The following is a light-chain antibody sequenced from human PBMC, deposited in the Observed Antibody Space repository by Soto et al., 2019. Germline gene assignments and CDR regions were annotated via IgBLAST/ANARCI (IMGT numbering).Light chain of an antibody. CDR3: QQSYSTPYT. J-gene: IGKJ2*01. V-gene: IGKV1-39*01. Sequence: DIQMTQSPSSLSASVGDRVTITCRASQSISSYLNWYQQKPGKAPKLLIYAASSLQSGVPSRFSGSGSGTDFTLTISSLQPEYFATYYCQQSYSTPYTFGHGTKLEIK. CDR2: AAS. CDR1: QSISSY.